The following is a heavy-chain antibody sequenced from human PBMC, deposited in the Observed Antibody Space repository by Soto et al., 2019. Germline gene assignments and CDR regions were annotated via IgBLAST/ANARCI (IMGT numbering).Heavy chain of an antibody. V-gene: IGHV1-69*13. J-gene: IGHJ3*02. D-gene: IGHD6-19*01. Sequence: ASVKVSCKASGGTFSSYAISWVRQAPGQGLEWMGGTIPIFGTANYAQKFQGRVTITADESTSTAYMELSSLRSEDTAVYYCATGGRIAVAGPYDAFDIWGQGTMVTVSS. CDR3: ATGGRIAVAGPYDAFDI. CDR2: TIPIFGTA. CDR1: GGTFSSYA.